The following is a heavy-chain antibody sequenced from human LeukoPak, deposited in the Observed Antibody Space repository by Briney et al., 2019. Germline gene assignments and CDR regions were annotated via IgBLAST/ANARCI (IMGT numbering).Heavy chain of an antibody. CDR2: IYSDGST. J-gene: IGHJ4*02. V-gene: IGHV3-53*01. D-gene: IGHD4-23*01. CDR3: ARGGGGGNPFDH. Sequence: GGSLRLSCAVSGFTVSNNYMSWVRQAPGKGLAWVSVIYSDGSTYYADSVKGRFTISRDNSKNTLYLQMNSLRAEDTAVYYCARGGGGGNPFDHWGQGTLVTVSS. CDR1: GFTVSNNY.